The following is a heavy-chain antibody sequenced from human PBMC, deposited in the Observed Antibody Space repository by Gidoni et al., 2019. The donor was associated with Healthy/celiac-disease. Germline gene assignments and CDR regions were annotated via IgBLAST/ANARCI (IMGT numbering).Heavy chain of an antibody. CDR2: IRSKANSYAT. CDR1: GFTFSGSA. CDR3: TSTSSSWYP. V-gene: IGHV3-73*01. J-gene: IGHJ5*02. Sequence: EVQLVESGGGLVQPGGSLKLSCAASGFTFSGSAMHWVRQASGKGLEWVGRIRSKANSYATAYAASVKGRFTISRDDSKNTAYLQMNSLKTEDTAVYYCTSTSSSWYPWGQGTLVTVSS. D-gene: IGHD6-13*01.